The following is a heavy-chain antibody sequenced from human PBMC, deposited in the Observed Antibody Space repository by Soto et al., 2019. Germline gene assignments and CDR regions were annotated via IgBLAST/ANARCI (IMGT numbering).Heavy chain of an antibody. D-gene: IGHD2-15*01. J-gene: IGHJ4*02. V-gene: IGHV1-18*01. CDR1: GYSLSSYG. Sequence: AASVKVSCKASGYSLSSYGISWVRQAPGQGLEWMGWINTYNGATNYAQNLQGRVTMSRDTATNTAYMELRSLRSDDTAVYFCARYCSGGSCHRGVPDYWGQGTLVTVSS. CDR2: INTYNGAT. CDR3: ARYCSGGSCHRGVPDY.